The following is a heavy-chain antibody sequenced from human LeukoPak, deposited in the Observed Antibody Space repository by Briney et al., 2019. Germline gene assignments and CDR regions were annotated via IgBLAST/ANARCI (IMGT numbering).Heavy chain of an antibody. J-gene: IGHJ4*02. Sequence: GGSLRLSCAASGFTVSSNYMSWVRQAPGKGLEWVSVIYSGGSTYYADSVKGRFTISRDNSKNTLYLQMNSLRAEDTAVYYCARGKNLIFGVVPRVWGQGTLVTVSS. CDR1: GFTVSSNY. D-gene: IGHD3-3*01. CDR3: ARGKNLIFGVVPRV. CDR2: IYSGGST. V-gene: IGHV3-53*01.